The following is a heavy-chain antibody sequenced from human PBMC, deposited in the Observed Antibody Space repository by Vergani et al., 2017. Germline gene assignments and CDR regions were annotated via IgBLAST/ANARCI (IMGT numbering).Heavy chain of an antibody. CDR2: IKQDGSEK. J-gene: IGHJ4*02. D-gene: IGHD2-2*01. V-gene: IGHV3-7*01. CDR3: ARLPYCSSTSCSRYYFDY. CDR1: GFTFSSYW. Sequence: EVQLVESGGGLVQPGGSLRLSCAASGFTFSSYWMSWVRQAPGKGLEWVANIKQDGSEKYYVDSVKGRFTISRDNAKNSLYLQMNSLRAEDTAVYYCARLPYCSSTSCSRYYFDYWGQGTLVTVSS.